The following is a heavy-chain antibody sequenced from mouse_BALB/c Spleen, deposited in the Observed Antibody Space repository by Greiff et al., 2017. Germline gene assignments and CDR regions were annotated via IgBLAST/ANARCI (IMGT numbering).Heavy chain of an antibody. CDR1: GFTFSSYG. V-gene: IGHV5-6-3*01. Sequence: DVHLVESGGGLVQPGGSLKLSCAASGFTFSSYGMSWVRQTPDKRLELVATINRNGGSTYYPDSVKGRFTISRDNAKNTLYLQMSSLKSEDTAMYYCARDRGCFDYWGQGTTLTVSS. CDR3: ARDRGCFDY. D-gene: IGHD3-3*01. J-gene: IGHJ2*01. CDR2: INRNGGST.